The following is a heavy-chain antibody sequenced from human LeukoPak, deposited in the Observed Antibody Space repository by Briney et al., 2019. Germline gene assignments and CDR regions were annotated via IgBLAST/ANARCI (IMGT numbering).Heavy chain of an antibody. D-gene: IGHD2-21*02. V-gene: IGHV4-34*01. Sequence: PSETLSLTCAVYGGSLSGYYWSWIRQPPGKGLEWIGEINHSGSTDYNPSLKSRVTISVDTSKNQFSLKLSSVTAADTAVYYCARHGRYRLVTATIDYWGQGTLVTVSS. CDR1: GGSLSGYY. J-gene: IGHJ4*02. CDR2: INHSGST. CDR3: ARHGRYRLVTATIDY.